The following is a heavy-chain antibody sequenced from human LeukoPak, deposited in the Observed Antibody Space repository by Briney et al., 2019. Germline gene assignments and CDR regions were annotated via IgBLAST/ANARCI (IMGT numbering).Heavy chain of an antibody. CDR3: ARLLGKWELFGGLFDY. D-gene: IGHD1-26*01. J-gene: IGHJ4*02. V-gene: IGHV4-39*01. CDR2: IHYSGST. Sequence: SETLSLTCTVSGGSISSSSYYWGWIRQPPGKGLEWIGSIHYSGSTYYNPSLKSRVTISVDTSKNQFSLKLSSVTAADTAVYYCARLLGKWELFGGLFDYWGQGTLVTVSS. CDR1: GGSISSSSYY.